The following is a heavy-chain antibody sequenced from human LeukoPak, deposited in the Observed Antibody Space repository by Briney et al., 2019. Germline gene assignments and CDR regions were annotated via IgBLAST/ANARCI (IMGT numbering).Heavy chain of an antibody. J-gene: IGHJ4*01. CDR1: GCTFSSYG. V-gene: IGHV3-30*02. CDR2: IRYDGSNK. CDR3: AKQRTAGRNDYGDPRNYFDY. Sequence: PGGSLRLSCAESGCTFSSYGMHWVRQAPGKGLEWVEFIRYDGSNKYYADSVKGRFTISRDNSKNTLYLQMNSLRAEDTAVYYCAKQRTAGRNDYGDPRNYFDYWGHGTLVTVSS. D-gene: IGHD4-17*01.